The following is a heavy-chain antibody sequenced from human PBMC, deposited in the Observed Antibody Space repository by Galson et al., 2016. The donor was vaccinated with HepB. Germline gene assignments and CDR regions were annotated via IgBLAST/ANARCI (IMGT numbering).Heavy chain of an antibody. D-gene: IGHD6-19*01. CDR3: AKDHLAVAGGLDS. V-gene: IGHV3-33*06. CDR1: GFTFRSYA. Sequence: SLRLSCAASGFTFRSYAMHWVRQAPGKGLEWVAVIWYDGTKTYYADSAKGRLTISRDISKNMLYLDMNSLSSGDTAVYYCAKDHLAVAGGLDSWGLGTQVTVSS. J-gene: IGHJ4*02. CDR2: IWYDGTKT.